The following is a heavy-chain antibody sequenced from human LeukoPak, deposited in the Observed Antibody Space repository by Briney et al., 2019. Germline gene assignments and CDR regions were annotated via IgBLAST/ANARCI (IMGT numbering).Heavy chain of an antibody. CDR2: LYSGGAA. J-gene: IGHJ4*02. CDR3: ARGTFSPQGSYYGH. Sequence: PGGSLRLSCAVSGFSARDNYLYWVRQTPGGGLECVSVLYSGGAAYHADSVKGRFTISRDTSKNTLSLQMNSLRVEDTALYYCARGTFSPQGSYYGHWGQGTRVTVSS. D-gene: IGHD3-10*01. V-gene: IGHV3-53*01. CDR1: GFSARDNY.